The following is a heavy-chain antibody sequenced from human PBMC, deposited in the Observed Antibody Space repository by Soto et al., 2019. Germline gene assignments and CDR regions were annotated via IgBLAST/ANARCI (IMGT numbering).Heavy chain of an antibody. Sequence: HPGGSLRLSCAASGFTFSSYAMHWVRQAPGKGLEWVAVISYDGSNKYYADSVKGRFTISRDNSKNTLYLQMNSLRAEDTAVYYCARDHNIVLVPAAMAPWQRYYGMDVWGQGTTVTVSS. V-gene: IGHV3-30-3*01. CDR3: ARDHNIVLVPAAMAPWQRYYGMDV. CDR2: ISYDGSNK. J-gene: IGHJ6*02. D-gene: IGHD2-2*01. CDR1: GFTFSSYA.